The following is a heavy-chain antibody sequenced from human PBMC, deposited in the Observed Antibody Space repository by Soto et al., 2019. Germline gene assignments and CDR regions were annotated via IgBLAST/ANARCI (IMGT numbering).Heavy chain of an antibody. Sequence: ASVKGSCKASGYTFTSYAMHWVRQAPGQRLEWMGWINAGNGNTKYSQKFQGRVTITRDTSASTAYMELSSLRSEDTAVYYCARDFLPAAMPIDYWGQGTLVTVSS. CDR2: INAGNGNT. V-gene: IGHV1-3*01. CDR1: GYTFTSYA. D-gene: IGHD2-2*01. CDR3: ARDFLPAAMPIDY. J-gene: IGHJ4*02.